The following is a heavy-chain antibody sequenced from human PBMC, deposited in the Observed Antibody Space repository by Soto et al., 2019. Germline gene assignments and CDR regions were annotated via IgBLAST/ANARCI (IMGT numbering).Heavy chain of an antibody. Sequence: EVQLLESGGGLVQPGGSLRLSCVASRFDFSSYEMSWVRQAAGKGLEWVSRVSLTGDRTNYAGSVKGRFTVSRDNFKNALYLEMDSLRPDDTAIYYCAWGGGYCTPTSCAIDSWGRGTPVTVSS. J-gene: IGHJ4*02. CDR1: RFDFSSYE. CDR3: AWGGGYCTPTSCAIDS. D-gene: IGHD2-8*01. V-gene: IGHV3-23*01. CDR2: VSLTGDRT.